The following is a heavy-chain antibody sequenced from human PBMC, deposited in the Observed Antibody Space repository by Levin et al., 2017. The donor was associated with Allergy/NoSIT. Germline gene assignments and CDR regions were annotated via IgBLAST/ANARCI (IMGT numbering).Heavy chain of an antibody. J-gene: IGHJ4*02. CDR2: IFWGDEK. V-gene: IGHV2-5*05. CDR3: AHRRGGYFDF. CDR1: GFSLNTREEA. D-gene: IGHD3-16*01. Sequence: SGPTLVKPTQSLTLTCTFSGFSLNTREEAVGWIRQPPGKALEWLAVIFWGDEKHCGPSLKSRLTITKDTSKNLVFLTMTNLDPEDTGTYHCAHRRGGYFDFWGQGILVTVSS.